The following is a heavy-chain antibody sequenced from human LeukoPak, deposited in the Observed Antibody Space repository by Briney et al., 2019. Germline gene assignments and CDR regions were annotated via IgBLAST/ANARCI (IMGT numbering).Heavy chain of an antibody. D-gene: IGHD3-10*01. Sequence: SETLSLTCTVSGGSIRSGSYYWSWIRQPAGKGLEWIGRIYTSGSTNYNPSLQSRVTTSVDTSKNQFSLKLSSVTAADTAVYYCAVVRGYYGSGNIDYWGQGTLVTVSS. J-gene: IGHJ4*02. V-gene: IGHV4-61*02. CDR3: AVVRGYYGSGNIDY. CDR1: GGSIRSGSYY. CDR2: IYTSGST.